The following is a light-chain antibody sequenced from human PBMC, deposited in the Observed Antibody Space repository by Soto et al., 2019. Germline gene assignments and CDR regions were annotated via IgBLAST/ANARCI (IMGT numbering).Light chain of an antibody. CDR2: AAS. J-gene: IGKJ2*01. V-gene: IGKV3-20*01. CDR3: QQYSNASVT. Sequence: EIVLTQSPGTLSLSPGERATLSCWASQSVSNNLVWYQQKPGQAPRLLISAASSRATGIPDRFSGSGSGTDFTLIISRLEPEDFAVYYCQQYSNASVTFGQGTKVEIK. CDR1: QSVSNN.